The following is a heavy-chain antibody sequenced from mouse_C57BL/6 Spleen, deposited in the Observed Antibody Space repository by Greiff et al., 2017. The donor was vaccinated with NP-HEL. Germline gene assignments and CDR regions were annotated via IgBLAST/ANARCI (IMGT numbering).Heavy chain of an antibody. CDR1: GYTFTSYR. J-gene: IGHJ2*01. CDR2: IYPRSGNT. Sequence: QVQLQQSGAELARPGASVKLSCKASGYTFTSYRISWVKQRTGQGLEWIGEIYPRSGNTYYNEKFKGKATLTADKSSSTAYMELRSLTSEDSAVYFCARSGESLLYFDYWGQGTTLTVSS. V-gene: IGHV1-81*01. CDR3: ARSGESLLYFDY. D-gene: IGHD6-2*01.